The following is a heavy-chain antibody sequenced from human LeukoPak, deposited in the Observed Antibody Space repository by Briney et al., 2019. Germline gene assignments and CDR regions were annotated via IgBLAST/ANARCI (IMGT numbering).Heavy chain of an antibody. CDR2: IIPIFGTA. CDR3: ARAIDIVVVVADSYGMDV. Sequence: SVKVSCKASGGTFSSYAISWVRQAPGQGLEWMGGIIPIFGTANYAQKFQGRVTITADESTSTTYMELSSLRSEDTAVYYCARAIDIVVVVADSYGMDVWGQGTTVTVSS. V-gene: IGHV1-69*13. D-gene: IGHD2-15*01. CDR1: GGTFSSYA. J-gene: IGHJ6*02.